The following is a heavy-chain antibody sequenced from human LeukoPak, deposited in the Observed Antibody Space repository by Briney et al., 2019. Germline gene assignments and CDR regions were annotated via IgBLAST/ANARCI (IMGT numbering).Heavy chain of an antibody. CDR1: GFPFSTYW. CDR2: IKQDGSEK. V-gene: IGHV3-7*01. D-gene: IGHD3-22*01. J-gene: IGHJ4*02. CDR3: ARGAITMIVVAMGD. Sequence: GGSLRLSCAAYGFPFSTYWMTWVRQAPGKGLEWVANIKQDGSEKYYVDSVKGRFTISRDNAKNSLYLQMNSLRAEDTAVYYCARGAITMIVVAMGDWGQGTLVTVSS.